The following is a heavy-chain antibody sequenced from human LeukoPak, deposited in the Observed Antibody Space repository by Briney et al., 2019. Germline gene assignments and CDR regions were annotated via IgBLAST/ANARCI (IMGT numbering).Heavy chain of an antibody. CDR2: IYTSGST. D-gene: IGHD1-26*01. J-gene: IGHJ4*02. CDR3: ARDIGYSGSYPDY. V-gene: IGHV4-4*07. Sequence: SETLSLTCIVSGGSIRSYYWSWIRQPAGKGLEWIGRIYTSGSTNYNPSLKSRVTMSVDTSKNQFSLKLSSVTAADTAVYYCARDIGYSGSYPDYWGQGTLVTVSS. CDR1: GGSIRSYY.